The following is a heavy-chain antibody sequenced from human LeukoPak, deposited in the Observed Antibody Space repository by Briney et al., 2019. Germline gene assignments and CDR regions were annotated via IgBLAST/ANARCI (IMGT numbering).Heavy chain of an antibody. V-gene: IGHV1-2*04. D-gene: IGHD3-10*01. Sequence: ASVKVSCKASGYTFTGYYMHWVRQAPGQGLEWMGWINPNSGGTNYAQKFQGWVTMTRDTSISTAYMELSSLRSEDTAVYYCAIITMVRGVIPYWGQGTLVTVSS. J-gene: IGHJ4*02. CDR1: GYTFTGYY. CDR2: INPNSGGT. CDR3: AIITMVRGVIPY.